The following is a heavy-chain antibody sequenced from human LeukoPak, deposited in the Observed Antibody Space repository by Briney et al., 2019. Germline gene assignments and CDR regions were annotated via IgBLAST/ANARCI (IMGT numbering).Heavy chain of an antibody. CDR3: ARTRSIAAAGTPFDY. CDR2: ISAYNGNT. J-gene: IGHJ4*02. V-gene: IGHV1-18*01. CDR1: GFTFTSYG. Sequence: ASVKVSCKASGFTFTSYGISWVRQAPGQGLEWMGWISAYNGNTNYAQKLQGRVTMTTDTSTSTAYMELRSLRSDDTAVYYCARTRSIAAAGTPFDYWGQGTLVTVSS. D-gene: IGHD6-13*01.